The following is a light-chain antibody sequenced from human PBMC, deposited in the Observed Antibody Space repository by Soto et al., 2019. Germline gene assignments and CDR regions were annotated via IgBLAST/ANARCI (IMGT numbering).Light chain of an antibody. CDR1: SSNIGSNY. V-gene: IGLV1-47*01. CDR3: AAWDDSLSAHWV. CDR2: RNN. J-gene: IGLJ3*02. Sequence: QSVLTQPPSASRTPGQRVTISCSGSSSNIGSNYVYWYQQLPGTAPKLLIYRNNQRPSGVPDRFSGSKSGTSASLAISGLRSEDEADYYCAAWDDSLSAHWVFGGGTKVTVL.